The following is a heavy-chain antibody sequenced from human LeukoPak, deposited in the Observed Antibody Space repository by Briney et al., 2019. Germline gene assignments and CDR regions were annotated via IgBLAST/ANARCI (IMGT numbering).Heavy chain of an antibody. D-gene: IGHD1-26*01. CDR3: ARDPGRSPDY. CDR1: GFTFSHYS. V-gene: IGHV3-64*01. CDR2: INSNGDDT. J-gene: IGHJ4*02. Sequence: PGGSLRLSCAASGFTFSHYSFHWVRQAPGKGLEYVSAINSNGDDTYYVNSVKGRFTIPRDNSKNTLYLQMGNLRPEDMGVYYCARDPGRSPDYWGQGTLVTVSS.